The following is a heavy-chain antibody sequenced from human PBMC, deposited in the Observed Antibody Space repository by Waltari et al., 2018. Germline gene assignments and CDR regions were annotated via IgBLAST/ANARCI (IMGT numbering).Heavy chain of an antibody. D-gene: IGHD1-26*01. V-gene: IGHV3-30*03. CDR3: ATWEGNFDGGNYLDS. CDR1: GFIFSSYD. CDR2: ISNDGSKK. Sequence: QVQLVESGGGVVQPGGSLSLSCVASGFIFSSYDIHWIRQAPGKGLEWVAVISNDGSKKNYGDSVTGRFTISRDNSKNTLYLQMGSLRPEDTAVYYCATWEGNFDGGNYLDSWGQGTLVTVSS. J-gene: IGHJ4*02.